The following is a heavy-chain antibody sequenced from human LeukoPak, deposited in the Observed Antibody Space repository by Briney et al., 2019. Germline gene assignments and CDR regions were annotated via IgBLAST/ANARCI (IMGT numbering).Heavy chain of an antibody. V-gene: IGHV4-4*07. J-gene: IGHJ3*02. Sequence: NPSETLSLTCTVAGGSISSYYWSWIRQPAGKGLEWIGRIYTSGSTNYNPSLKSRVTMPVDTSKDQFSLKLSSVTAVDTAVYYCARISTVDAFDIWGQGTMVTVSS. CDR3: ARISTVDAFDI. CDR2: IYTSGST. CDR1: GGSISSYY. D-gene: IGHD6-13*01.